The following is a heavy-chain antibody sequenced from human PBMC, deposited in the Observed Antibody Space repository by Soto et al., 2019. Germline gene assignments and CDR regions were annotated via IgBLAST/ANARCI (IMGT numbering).Heavy chain of an antibody. J-gene: IGHJ4*02. D-gene: IGHD4-4*01. V-gene: IGHV3-30*18. CDR2: ILHDGSYK. CDR3: AKGDYNNFLDY. Sequence: QVQLVESGGGVVQPGRSLRLSCAASGFTFSAYGMHWVRQAPGKGLEWVAVILHDGSYKYSGDSVKGRFTISRDNSKNTLYLQMNSVRGDDTAVYYCAKGDYNNFLDYWGQGTLVTVSS. CDR1: GFTFSAYG.